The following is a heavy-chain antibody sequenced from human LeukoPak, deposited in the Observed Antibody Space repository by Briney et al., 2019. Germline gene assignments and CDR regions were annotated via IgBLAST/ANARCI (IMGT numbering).Heavy chain of an antibody. CDR3: ARGFYNYGYYFDS. Sequence: SETLSLTCTISGASISGSYWSWIRQSPGKGLEWIGYVQNSGSTYYNPSLKSRVTISADMSKNYFSLKLSSVTSADTAMYYCARGFYNYGYYFDSWGQGTLVTVSS. V-gene: IGHV4-59*01. J-gene: IGHJ4*02. CDR1: GASISGSY. D-gene: IGHD5-18*01. CDR2: VQNSGST.